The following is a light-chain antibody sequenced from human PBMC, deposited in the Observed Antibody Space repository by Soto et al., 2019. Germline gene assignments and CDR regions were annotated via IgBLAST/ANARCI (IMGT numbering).Light chain of an antibody. J-gene: IGLJ1*01. CDR1: SSNIGSNI. CDR2: NIN. Sequence: QSVLTQPPSVSGTPGQRVTISCSGSSSNIGSNIVNWYQQFPGTAPRLLIYNINQRPSGVPDRFSGSKSGTSAPLAISGLQSEDEADYYCTAWDDSLNGPVFGTGTKVTVL. CDR3: TAWDDSLNGPV. V-gene: IGLV1-44*01.